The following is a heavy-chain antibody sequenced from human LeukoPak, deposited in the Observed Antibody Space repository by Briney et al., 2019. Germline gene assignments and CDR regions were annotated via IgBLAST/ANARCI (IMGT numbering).Heavy chain of an antibody. J-gene: IGHJ4*02. CDR2: IYYSGDT. V-gene: IGHV4-39*02. Sequence: SETLSLTCIVSGDSISSSSYHWGWIRQPPGKGLEWIGSIYYSGDTYYNPSLKSRVTMYVDTSKSHFSLKLSSVTASDTAVYYCASIAAAGIDYWGQGTLVTVSS. CDR3: ASIAAAGIDY. CDR1: GDSISSSSYH. D-gene: IGHD6-13*01.